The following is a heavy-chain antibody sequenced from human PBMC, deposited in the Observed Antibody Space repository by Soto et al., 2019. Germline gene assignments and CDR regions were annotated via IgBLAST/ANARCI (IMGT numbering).Heavy chain of an antibody. Sequence: QVQLVQSGAEVKKPGASVRVSCKASGYTFTSYDIYWVRQATGQGLEWMGWMNPFSGNAVYTQKFQDRVTMTRDTSINTAYMEMSGLRSEDTAVYYGTRGQGNHGGQGSLVTV. CDR2: MNPFSGNA. CDR3: TRGQGNH. V-gene: IGHV1-8*01. CDR1: GYTFTSYD. J-gene: IGHJ4*02.